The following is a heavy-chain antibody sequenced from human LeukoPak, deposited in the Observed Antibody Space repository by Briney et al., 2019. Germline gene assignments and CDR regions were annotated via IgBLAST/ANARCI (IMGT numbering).Heavy chain of an antibody. J-gene: IGHJ4*02. CDR3: ARVYCSGGSRYSRRQDIFDY. CDR1: GFTFSSYW. V-gene: IGHV3-7*01. Sequence: GGSLRLSCAASGFTFSSYWMSWVRQAPGKGLEWVANIKQDGSEKYYVDSVKGRFTISRDNAKNSLYLQMNSLRAEDTAVYYCARVYCSGGSRYSRRQDIFDYWGQGTLVTVSS. D-gene: IGHD2-15*01. CDR2: IKQDGSEK.